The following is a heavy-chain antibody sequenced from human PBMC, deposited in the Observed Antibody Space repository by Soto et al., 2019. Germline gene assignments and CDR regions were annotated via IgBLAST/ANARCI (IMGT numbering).Heavy chain of an antibody. J-gene: IGHJ6*03. CDR2: FKHSGGT. V-gene: IGHV4-34*01. CDR3: TSQGLPYFDWSPTPLYYMDV. Sequence: SETLSLTCGVSGGSFSDYYWSWIRQSPGKGLEWIGEFKHSGGTNYSPSLAGRVTIFADTPNNQFSLKLTSVTAADTAVYYCTSQGLPYFDWSPTPLYYMDVWGKGTTVTVSS. D-gene: IGHD3-9*01. CDR1: GGSFSDYY.